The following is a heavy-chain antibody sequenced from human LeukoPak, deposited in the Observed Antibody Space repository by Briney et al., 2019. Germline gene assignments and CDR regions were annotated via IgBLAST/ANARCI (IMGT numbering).Heavy chain of an antibody. CDR1: GYPFTSYY. V-gene: IGHV1-46*01. J-gene: IGHJ4*02. Sequence: ASVKVSCKASGYPFTSYYIHWVRQAPGQGLEWMGIINPSGGSTNYAQKFQGRVTMTRDTSTCTLYMELSSLRPEDTALYYCATIEYWGQGTLVTVSS. CDR2: INPSGGST. CDR3: ATIEY.